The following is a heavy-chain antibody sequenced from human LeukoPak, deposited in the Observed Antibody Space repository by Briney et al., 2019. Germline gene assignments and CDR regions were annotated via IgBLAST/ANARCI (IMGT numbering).Heavy chain of an antibody. J-gene: IGHJ4*02. CDR2: ISGSGGST. CDR1: GFTFSSYA. D-gene: IGHD3-10*01. CDR3: AKSDRDYGSGSYYNRY. V-gene: IGHV3-23*01. Sequence: GGSLRLSCAASGFTFSSYAMSWVRQAPGKGLEWVSAISGSGGSTYYADSVKGRFTISRDNSKNTLYLQMNSLRAEDTAVYYCAKSDRDYGSGSYYNRYWGRGTLVTVSS.